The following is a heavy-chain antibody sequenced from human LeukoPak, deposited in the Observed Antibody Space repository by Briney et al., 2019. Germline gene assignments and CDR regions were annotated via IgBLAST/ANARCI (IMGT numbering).Heavy chain of an antibody. CDR3: XXXXXXXXYYHWELDY. V-gene: IGHV3-23*01. CDR1: GFTFSSYA. CDR2: ISGSGGST. D-gene: IGHD3-16*01. J-gene: IGHJ4*02. Sequence: GGSLRLSCAASGFTFSSYAMSWVRQAPGKGLEWVSAISGSGGSTYYADSVKGRFTISRDNSKNTLYLQMNSLRAEDTAVYYCXXXXXXXXYYHWELDYWGQGTLVTVSS.